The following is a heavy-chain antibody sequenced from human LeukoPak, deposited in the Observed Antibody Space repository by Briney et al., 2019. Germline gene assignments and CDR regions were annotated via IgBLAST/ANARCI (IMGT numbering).Heavy chain of an antibody. Sequence: GASVKVSCKASGYTFTNYYMHWLRQAPGQGLEWVGVFNPSGGSTSYAQKFQGRVTMTRDTSTSTVYMELSSLRSEDTAVYFCARVRDGYTDAFDIWGQGTMVTVS. CDR2: FNPSGGST. CDR3: ARVRDGYTDAFDI. CDR1: GYTFTNYY. V-gene: IGHV1-46*01. J-gene: IGHJ3*02. D-gene: IGHD5-24*01.